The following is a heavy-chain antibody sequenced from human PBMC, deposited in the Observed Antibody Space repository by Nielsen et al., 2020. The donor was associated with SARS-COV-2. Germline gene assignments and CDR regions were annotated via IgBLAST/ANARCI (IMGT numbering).Heavy chain of an antibody. D-gene: IGHD2-15*01. J-gene: IGHJ6*02. V-gene: IGHV1-69*04. CDR3: ARDTIRYCSGGSCYEDYYYGMDV. Sequence: WVRQAPGQGLEWMGRIIPILGIANYAQKFQGRVTITADKSTSTAYMELSSLRSEDTAVYYCARDTIRYCSGGSCYEDYYYGMDVWGQGTTVTVSS. CDR2: IIPILGIA.